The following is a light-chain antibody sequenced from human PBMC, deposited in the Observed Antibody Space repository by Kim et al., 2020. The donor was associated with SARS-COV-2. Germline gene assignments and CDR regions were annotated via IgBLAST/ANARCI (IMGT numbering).Light chain of an antibody. CDR2: STS. V-gene: IGKV1-12*01. CDR3: QQLNSFPLT. CDR1: ESIGSW. J-gene: IGKJ4*01. Sequence: SASVGYRVTIPCRASESIGSWLAWYQQKPGEAPSLLIYSTSNLHSGVPSRFSGSGYGTDFTLTVSSLQPEDSAVYYCQQLNSFPLTFGGGTKLEI.